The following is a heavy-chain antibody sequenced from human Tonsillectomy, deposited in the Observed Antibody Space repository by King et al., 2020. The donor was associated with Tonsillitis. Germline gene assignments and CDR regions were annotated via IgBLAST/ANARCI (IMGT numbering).Heavy chain of an antibody. D-gene: IGHD2-15*01. CDR1: GGSFSGYY. CDR2: INHSGST. J-gene: IGHJ4*02. Sequence: HVQLQQWGAGLLKPSETLSLTCAVYGGSFSGYYWSWIRQPPGKGLEWIGEINHSGSTNYNPSLKSRVTISVDRSKNQFSLKLSSVTAADTAVYYCARVVVAATDYWGQGTLVTVSS. CDR3: ARVVVAATDY. V-gene: IGHV4-34*01.